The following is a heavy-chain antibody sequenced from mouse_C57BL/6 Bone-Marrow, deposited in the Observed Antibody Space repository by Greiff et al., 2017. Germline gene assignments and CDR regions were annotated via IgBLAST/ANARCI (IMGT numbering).Heavy chain of an antibody. J-gene: IGHJ4*01. V-gene: IGHV1-64*01. CDR1: GYTFTSYW. Sequence: VQLQQPGAELVKPGASVKLSCKASGYTFTSYWMHWVKQRPGQGLEWIGMIHPNSGSTNYNEKFKSKATLTVDKSSSTAYMQLSSLTSEDSAVYYCAREVIVTTRYYAMDYWGQGTSVTGSS. CDR2: IHPNSGST. CDR3: AREVIVTTRYYAMDY. D-gene: IGHD2-5*01.